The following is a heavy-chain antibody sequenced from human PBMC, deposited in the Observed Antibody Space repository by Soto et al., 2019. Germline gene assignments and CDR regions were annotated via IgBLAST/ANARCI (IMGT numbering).Heavy chain of an antibody. CDR1: GFSLSTRGVG. V-gene: IGHV2-5*02. D-gene: IGHD1-20*01. Sequence: QITLKESGPTLVKPTQTLTLTCTFSGFSLSTRGVGVGWIRQPPGKALEWLALIYWDDDKRYSPSLKSRLTITKDTSKNQVFLTMTNMDPVDTATYYCAHIGISTWFAYWGQGTLVTVSS. CDR2: IYWDDDK. J-gene: IGHJ4*02. CDR3: AHIGISTWFAY.